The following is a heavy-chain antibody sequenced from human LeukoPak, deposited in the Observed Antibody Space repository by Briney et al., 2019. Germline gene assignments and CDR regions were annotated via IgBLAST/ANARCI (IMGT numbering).Heavy chain of an antibody. Sequence: QSGGSLRLSCAASGFIFSSYAMSWVRQAPGKGLEWVSTISGSGGSTYYADSVKGRFTISRDNSKNTVYLQMNSLRAEDTAVYYCAKDRSYINDVCLGDFDYWGQGTLVTVSS. J-gene: IGHJ4*02. CDR3: AKDRSYINDVCLGDFDY. CDR1: GFIFSSYA. V-gene: IGHV3-23*01. D-gene: IGHD2-8*01. CDR2: ISGSGGST.